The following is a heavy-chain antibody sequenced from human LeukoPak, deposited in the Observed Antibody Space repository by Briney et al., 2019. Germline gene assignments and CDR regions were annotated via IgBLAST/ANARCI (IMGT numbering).Heavy chain of an antibody. CDR3: ARGRVTGNWNDGYDY. Sequence: SVKVSCKASGGTFSSYAISWVRQAPGQGLEWMGGIIPIFGTANYAQKFQGRVTITTDESTSTAYMELSSLRSEDTAVYYCARGRVTGNWNDGYDYWGQGTLVTVSS. V-gene: IGHV1-69*05. CDR2: IIPIFGTA. CDR1: GGTFSSYA. D-gene: IGHD1-1*01. J-gene: IGHJ4*02.